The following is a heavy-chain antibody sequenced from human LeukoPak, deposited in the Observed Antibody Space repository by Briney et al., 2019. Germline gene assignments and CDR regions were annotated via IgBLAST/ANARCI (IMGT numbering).Heavy chain of an antibody. D-gene: IGHD2-2*01. J-gene: IGHJ5*02. CDR1: GFTFSNYA. Sequence: GSLRLSCAASGFTFSNYAMNWVRQDPGKGLEWVSGISGSAGSTYHADFVKGRFTVSRDNSKNTLYLQMNSLRAEDTAVYYCAKDIVVVPAANNWFDPWGQGTPVTVSS. CDR2: ISGSAGST. CDR3: AKDIVVVPAANNWFDP. V-gene: IGHV3-23*01.